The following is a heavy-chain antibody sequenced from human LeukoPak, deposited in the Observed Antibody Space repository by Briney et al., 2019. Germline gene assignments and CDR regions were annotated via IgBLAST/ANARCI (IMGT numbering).Heavy chain of an antibody. D-gene: IGHD3-3*01. J-gene: IGHJ4*02. Sequence: GGSLRLSCAASGFTFSSYEMSWVRQAPGKGLEWVAKIIQDGSEKYYVDSVKGRFTISRDNAKNSLYLQMNSLRAEDTAVYYCARDSPGIMIFGVVTPNGGQGTLVTVSS. CDR1: GFTFSSYE. V-gene: IGHV3-7*05. CDR3: ARDSPGIMIFGVVTPN. CDR2: IIQDGSEK.